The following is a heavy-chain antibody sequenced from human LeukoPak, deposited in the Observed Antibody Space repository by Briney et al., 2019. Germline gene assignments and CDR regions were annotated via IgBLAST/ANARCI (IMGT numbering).Heavy chain of an antibody. J-gene: IGHJ5*02. D-gene: IGHD3-22*01. CDR2: INPNSGGT. V-gene: IGHV1-2*02. CDR1: GYTFTGYY. Sequence: ASVKVSCKASGYTFTGYYMHWVRQAPGQGLEWMGWINPNSGGTNYAQKFQGRVTMPRATSISTAYMELSRLRSDDTAVYYCAMYDSSGYYQNWFDPWGQGTLVTVSS. CDR3: AMYDSSGYYQNWFDP.